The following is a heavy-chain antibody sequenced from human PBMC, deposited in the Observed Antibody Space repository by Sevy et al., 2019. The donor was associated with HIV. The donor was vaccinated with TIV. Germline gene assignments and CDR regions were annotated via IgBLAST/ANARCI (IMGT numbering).Heavy chain of an antibody. CDR1: GGTFSSYA. D-gene: IGHD3-9*01. Sequence: ASVKVSCKASGGTFSSYAISWVRQAPGQGLEWMGGIIPIFGTANYAQKFQGRVTITADESTSTAYMELSSLRSEDPAGYYCARVRRYFDSDGMDVWGQGTTVTVSS. V-gene: IGHV1-69*13. CDR3: ARVRRYFDSDGMDV. CDR2: IIPIFGTA. J-gene: IGHJ6*02.